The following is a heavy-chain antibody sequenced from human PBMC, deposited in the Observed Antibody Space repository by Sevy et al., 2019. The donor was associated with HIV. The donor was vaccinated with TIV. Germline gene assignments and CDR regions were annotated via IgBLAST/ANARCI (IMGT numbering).Heavy chain of an antibody. CDR3: AKDTWAAGIAVVAN. CDR2: LNWDRGSV. V-gene: IGHV3-9*01. CDR1: GFTFDDFA. Sequence: GRSLRLSCAASGFTFDDFAMHWFRQVPGKGLEWVSGLNWDRGSVAYADSVKGRFTISRDNAKNALFLQMNSLRAEDTALYYCAKDTWAAGIAVVANWGQGILVSVSS. D-gene: IGHD6-19*01. J-gene: IGHJ4*02.